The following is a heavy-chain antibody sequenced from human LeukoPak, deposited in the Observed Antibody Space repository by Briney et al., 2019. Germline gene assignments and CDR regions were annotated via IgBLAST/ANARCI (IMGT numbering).Heavy chain of an antibody. CDR2: INPNSGGT. D-gene: IGHD2-2*01. CDR1: GYTFTGYY. J-gene: IGHJ4*02. V-gene: IGHV1-2*02. Sequence: EASVKVSCKASGYTFTGYYMHWVRQAPGQGLEWMGWINPNSGGTNYAQKFQGRVTMTRDTSISTAYMELSRLRSDDTAVYYCARGYCSSTSCYPFFDYWGQGTLATVSS. CDR3: ARGYCSSTSCYPFFDY.